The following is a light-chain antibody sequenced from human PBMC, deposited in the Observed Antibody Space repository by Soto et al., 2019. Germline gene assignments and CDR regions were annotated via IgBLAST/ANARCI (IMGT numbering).Light chain of an antibody. V-gene: IGKV1-33*01. J-gene: IGKJ5*01. CDR1: QDITNY. Sequence: DIQMTHSPSSLSASVGDRVTITCQASQDITNYLNWYQQKPGRAPRLLLYDASSLETGVPSRFSGSGSGTDFTLTISSLQPEDVATYYCQHYDHLPITFGQGTRLEIK. CDR3: QHYDHLPIT. CDR2: DAS.